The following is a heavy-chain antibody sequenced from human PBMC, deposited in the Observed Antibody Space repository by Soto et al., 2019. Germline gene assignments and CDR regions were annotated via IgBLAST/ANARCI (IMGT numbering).Heavy chain of an antibody. Sequence: QVQLQESGPGLVKPSQTLSLTCTVSGGSISSGGYYWSWIRQHPGKGLEWIGYIYYSGSTYYNPTLKSRVTISVDTSKTQFSLKLSSVTAADTAVYYWARVCGGDCHHGMDVWGQGTTVTVSS. J-gene: IGHJ6*02. CDR1: GGSISSGGYY. V-gene: IGHV4-31*03. D-gene: IGHD2-21*02. CDR2: IYYSGST. CDR3: ARVCGGDCHHGMDV.